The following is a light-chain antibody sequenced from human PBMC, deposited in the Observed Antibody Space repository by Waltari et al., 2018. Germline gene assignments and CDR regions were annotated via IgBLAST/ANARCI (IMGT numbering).Light chain of an antibody. Sequence: DIQMIQSPSSLSASLGDRVTITCRASQTISTNLNWYQHRPGKVPKLLIYAATFLQSGVPSRFSGSGSGTDFTLTIRSLQPEDFVFYFCQQSYSAPPSFGGGTKVDVK. J-gene: IGKJ4*01. CDR2: AAT. CDR1: QTISTN. CDR3: QQSYSAPPS. V-gene: IGKV1-39*01.